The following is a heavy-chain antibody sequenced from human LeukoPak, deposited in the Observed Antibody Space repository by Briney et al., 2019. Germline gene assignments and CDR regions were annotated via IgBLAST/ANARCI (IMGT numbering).Heavy chain of an antibody. V-gene: IGHV3-23*01. Sequence: PGGSQRLSCAASGFPFSRHAMSWVRQPPGKGLEWVSAISNGKTYYADSVRGRFTISRDDSKNTVYLQMNSLRDEDTALYYCVREAGYCASVCLKSNWFDPWGQGTLVTVSS. CDR1: GFPFSRHA. CDR3: VREAGYCASVCLKSNWFDP. D-gene: IGHD2-21*02. J-gene: IGHJ5*02. CDR2: ISNGKT.